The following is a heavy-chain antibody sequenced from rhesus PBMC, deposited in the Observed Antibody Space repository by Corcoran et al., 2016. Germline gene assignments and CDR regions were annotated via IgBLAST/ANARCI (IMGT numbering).Heavy chain of an antibody. CDR2: IYSNSENT. V-gene: IGHV4S12*01. CDR3: AREAAGTVFDY. Sequence: QVQLQESGPGVVKPSETLSLTCAVSGGTLRSGYYYWSWIRQPPGKGLEWIVGIYSNSENTNYNPSLKSRVTISKDTSKNQFSLKLSSVTATDTAVYYCAREAAGTVFDYWGQGVLVTVSS. D-gene: IGHD5-24*01. CDR1: GGTLRSGYYY. J-gene: IGHJ4*01.